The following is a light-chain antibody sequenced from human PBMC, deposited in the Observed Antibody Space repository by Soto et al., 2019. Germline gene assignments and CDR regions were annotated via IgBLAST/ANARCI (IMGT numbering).Light chain of an antibody. V-gene: IGLV1-44*01. J-gene: IGLJ3*02. CDR3: ATWSDSLKGWV. Sequence: QTVVTQPPSASRTPGQRVTIPCSGSSSDIGSNSVNWYQQLPGAAPRLLIYGNDHRPSGVPDRFSASKSGTSASLAISGLRSEDEAFYYCATWSDSLKGWVFGGGTKLTVL. CDR2: GND. CDR1: SSDIGSNS.